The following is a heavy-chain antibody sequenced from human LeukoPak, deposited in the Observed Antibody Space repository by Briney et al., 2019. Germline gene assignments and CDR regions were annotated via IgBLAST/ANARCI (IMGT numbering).Heavy chain of an antibody. Sequence: SETLSLTCAVYGVSFSGYYWSWIRQPPGKGLEWIGEINHSGSTNYNPSLKSRVTISVDTSKNQFSLKLSSVTAADTAVYYCASLPRSNIAYMDVWGKGTTVTVSS. D-gene: IGHD6-13*01. CDR2: INHSGST. CDR1: GVSFSGYY. CDR3: ASLPRSNIAYMDV. V-gene: IGHV4-34*01. J-gene: IGHJ6*03.